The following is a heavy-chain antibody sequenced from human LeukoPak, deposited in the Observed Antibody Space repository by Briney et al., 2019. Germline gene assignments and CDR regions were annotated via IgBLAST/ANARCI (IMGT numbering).Heavy chain of an antibody. CDR2: ISYDGSNK. J-gene: IGHJ4*02. CDR1: GFTFSGYG. V-gene: IGHV3-30*18. Sequence: GGSLRLSCAASGFTFSGYGMHWVRQAPGKGLEWLAVISYDGSNKYYADSVKGRFTISRDNSKNTLYLQMNSLRAEDTAVYYCAKADGYSYGYYFDYWGQGTLVTVSS. CDR3: AKADGYSYGYYFDY. D-gene: IGHD5-18*01.